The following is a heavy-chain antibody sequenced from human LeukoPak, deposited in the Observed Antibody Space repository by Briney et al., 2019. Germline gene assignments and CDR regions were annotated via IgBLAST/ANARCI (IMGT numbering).Heavy chain of an antibody. J-gene: IGHJ4*02. CDR2: INTDGSST. CDR3: ARERYCTTATCYVGVPFDY. Sequence: PGGSLRLSCAASGFTFSSYWMHWVRQAPGKGRVWVSRINTDGSSTSYADSVKGRFTVSRDNSKNSLYLQMNSLRADDTAVYFCARERYCTTATCYVGVPFDYWGQGTLVTVSS. CDR1: GFTFSSYW. D-gene: IGHD2-2*01. V-gene: IGHV3-74*01.